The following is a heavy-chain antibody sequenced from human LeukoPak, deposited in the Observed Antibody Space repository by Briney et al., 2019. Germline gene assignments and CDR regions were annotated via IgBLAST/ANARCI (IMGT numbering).Heavy chain of an antibody. CDR1: GYTFTSYG. J-gene: IGHJ6*02. V-gene: IGHV1-18*01. Sequence: GASVKVSCKASGYTFTSYGIGWVRQAPGQGLEWMGWISAYNGNTNYAQKLQGRVTMTTDTSTSTAYMELRSLRSDDTAVYYCARDSSSSADYYYGMDVWGQGTTVTVSS. D-gene: IGHD6-6*01. CDR2: ISAYNGNT. CDR3: ARDSSSSADYYYGMDV.